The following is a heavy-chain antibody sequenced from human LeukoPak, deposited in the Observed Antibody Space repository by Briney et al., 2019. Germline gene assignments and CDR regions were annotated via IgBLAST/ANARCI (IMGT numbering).Heavy chain of an antibody. CDR3: TTDGVGVEGATYDN. D-gene: IGHD1-26*01. J-gene: IGHJ4*02. V-gene: IGHV3-15*01. CDR2: IKAKAHGGTI. Sequence: GGSLRLSCTVSGFTVSSSSMSWVRQAPGKGLEWVGRIKAKAHGGTIEYAAPVKGRFTISRDDSKNTLYLQMNSLKTEDTAVYYCTTDGVGVEGATYDNWGQGTLVSVSS. CDR1: GFTVSSSS.